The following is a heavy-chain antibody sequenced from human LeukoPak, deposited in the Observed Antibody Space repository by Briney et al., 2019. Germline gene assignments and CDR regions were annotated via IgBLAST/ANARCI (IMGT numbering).Heavy chain of an antibody. CDR2: INHSGST. J-gene: IGHJ4*02. Sequence: PSETLSLTCAVYGGSFSGYYWSWIRQPPGKGLEWIGEINHSGSTNYNPSLKSRVTISVDTSKNQFSLKLSSVTAADTAVYYCARDLGKAAAGFFDYWGQGTLVTVSS. V-gene: IGHV4-34*01. D-gene: IGHD6-13*01. CDR3: ARDLGKAAAGFFDY. CDR1: GGSFSGYY.